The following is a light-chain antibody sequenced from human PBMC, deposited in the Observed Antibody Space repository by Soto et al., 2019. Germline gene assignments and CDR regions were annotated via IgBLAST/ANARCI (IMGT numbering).Light chain of an antibody. Sequence: EIVLTQSPGTLSLSPGERATLSCRASQSVSGHLAWYQQKPGQAPRLLIYGASSRATGIPDRFSGSGSGTDFTLTTTRLEPEDFAVYYCQQYGSSLWTFGQGTKVEIK. CDR1: QSVSGH. J-gene: IGKJ1*01. CDR3: QQYGSSLWT. CDR2: GAS. V-gene: IGKV3-20*01.